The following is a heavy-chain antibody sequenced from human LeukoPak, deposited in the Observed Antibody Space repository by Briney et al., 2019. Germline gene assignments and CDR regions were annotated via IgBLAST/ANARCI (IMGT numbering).Heavy chain of an antibody. J-gene: IGHJ4*02. D-gene: IGHD4-17*01. Sequence: WVRQPPGKGLEWIGNIYYGGSTYYNPSLKNRVTISVDTSKNQFSLKLSSVTAADTAVYYCARTIPTTVTTFDYWGQGTLVTVSS. CDR3: ARTIPTTVTTFDY. CDR2: IYYGGST. V-gene: IGHV4-39*01.